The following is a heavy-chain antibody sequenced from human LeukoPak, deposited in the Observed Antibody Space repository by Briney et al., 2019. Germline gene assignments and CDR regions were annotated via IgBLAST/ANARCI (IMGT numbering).Heavy chain of an antibody. CDR2: IYYSGST. CDR1: GGSIRSGDYY. CDR3: GRETYYYDSSGYSPDY. V-gene: IGHV4-30-4*01. Sequence: SETLSLTCTVSGGSIRSGDYYWSWIRQPPGKGLEWIGNIYYSGSTYYNPSLKSRVTISVDTSKNQFSLKLTSVTAADTAVYYCGRETYYYDSSGYSPDYWGQGTLVTVSS. D-gene: IGHD3-22*01. J-gene: IGHJ4*02.